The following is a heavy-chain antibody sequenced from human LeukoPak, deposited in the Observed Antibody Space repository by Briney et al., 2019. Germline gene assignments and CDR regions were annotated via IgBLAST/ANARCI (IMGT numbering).Heavy chain of an antibody. CDR3: ARGGRGTIIMIVVAALDY. V-gene: IGHV3-21*01. CDR1: GFTFTSYS. CDR2: ISSSGNYI. Sequence: GGSLRLSCAASGFTFTSYSMNWVRQAPGKGLEWVSSISSSGNYIYYADSLKGRFTISGDNAKNSLYLQMNSPRAEDTAVYYCARGGRGTIIMIVVAALDYWGQGTLVTVSS. J-gene: IGHJ4*02. D-gene: IGHD3-22*01.